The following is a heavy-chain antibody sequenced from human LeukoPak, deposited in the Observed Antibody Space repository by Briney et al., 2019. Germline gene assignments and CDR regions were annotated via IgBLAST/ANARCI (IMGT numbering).Heavy chain of an antibody. CDR1: GFTVSSNY. Sequence: GGSLRLSCAASGFTVSSNYMSWVRQAPGKGREWVAVIWPDGSNTNYADSVKGRFTISRDNSKDTLSLQMNSLRAEDTAVCYCARDPYGSLDYWGQGTLVTVSS. V-gene: IGHV3-33*08. CDR3: ARDPYGSLDY. D-gene: IGHD1-26*01. CDR2: IWPDGSNT. J-gene: IGHJ4*02.